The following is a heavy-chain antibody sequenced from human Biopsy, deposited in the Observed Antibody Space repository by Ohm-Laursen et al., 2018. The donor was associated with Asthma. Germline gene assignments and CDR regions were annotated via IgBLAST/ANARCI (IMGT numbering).Heavy chain of an antibody. V-gene: IGHV5-51*01. CDR3: ARLAYGSGSFFDF. Sequence: GASVMVSCKASGYIFTSYWIGWVRQMPGKGLEWMGIIFPGDSDTIYSPSFQGQVTISADKSISTAYLQWSSLKASDTAIYYCARLAYGSGSFFDFWGQGTLVTVAS. D-gene: IGHD3-10*01. J-gene: IGHJ4*02. CDR1: GYIFTSYW. CDR2: IFPGDSDT.